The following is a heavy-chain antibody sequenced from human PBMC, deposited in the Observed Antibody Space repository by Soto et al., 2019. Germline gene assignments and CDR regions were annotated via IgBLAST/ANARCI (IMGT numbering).Heavy chain of an antibody. CDR2: IYYSGST. Sequence: SETLSLTCTVSGGSVSSGSYYWSWIRQPRGKGLEWIGYIYYSGSTNYNPSLKSRVTISVDTSKNQFSLKLSSVTAADTAVYYCARGSGCSSTSCPNWFDPWGQGTLVTVS. J-gene: IGHJ5*02. CDR1: GGSVSSGSYY. D-gene: IGHD2-2*01. CDR3: ARGSGCSSTSCPNWFDP. V-gene: IGHV4-61*01.